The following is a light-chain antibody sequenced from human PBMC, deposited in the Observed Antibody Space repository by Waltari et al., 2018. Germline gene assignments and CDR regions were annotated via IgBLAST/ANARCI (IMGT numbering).Light chain of an antibody. V-gene: IGKV1-17*03. Sequence: DIQMTQSPSVVSASIGGRVTITCRARQGMYKYLAWFQQKPWKVPKRLIYTASNLQSGVPSRFSGSGSGTEFSLTINNLQPEDFATYFCLQHKSYPLTFGGGTKVEIK. CDR2: TAS. J-gene: IGKJ4*01. CDR1: QGMYKY. CDR3: LQHKSYPLT.